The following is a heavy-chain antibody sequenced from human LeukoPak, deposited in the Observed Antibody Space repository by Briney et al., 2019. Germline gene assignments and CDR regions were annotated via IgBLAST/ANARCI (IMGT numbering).Heavy chain of an antibody. CDR1: GYTFTSYG. J-gene: IGHJ4*02. CDR2: ISAYNGNT. Sequence: ASVKVSCKASGYTFTSYGISWARQAPGQGLEWMGWISAYNGNTNYAQKLQGRVTMTTDTSTSTAYVELRSLRSDDTAVYYCAREGGILHFDYWGQGTLVTVSS. V-gene: IGHV1-18*01. CDR3: AREGGILHFDY. D-gene: IGHD3-3*02.